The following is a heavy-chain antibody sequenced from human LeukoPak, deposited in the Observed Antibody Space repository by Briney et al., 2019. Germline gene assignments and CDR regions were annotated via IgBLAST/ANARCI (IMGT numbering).Heavy chain of an antibody. J-gene: IGHJ4*02. V-gene: IGHV4-59*08. Sequence: PSETLSLTCTVSGGSLSSYYWSWIRQPPGKGLEWIGYIYYSGSTNYNPSLKSRVAISVGTSNNQFALKLSSVTAADTAVYYCARQPGYCYGYFDYWGQGTLVTVSS. D-gene: IGHD5-18*01. CDR2: IYYSGST. CDR3: ARQPGYCYGYFDY. CDR1: GGSLSSYY.